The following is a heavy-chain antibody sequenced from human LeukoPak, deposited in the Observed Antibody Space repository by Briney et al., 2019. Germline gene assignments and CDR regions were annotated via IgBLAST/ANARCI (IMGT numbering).Heavy chain of an antibody. Sequence: PSETLSLTCTVSGGSISSYYWSWIRQPAGKGLEWIGRIYTSGSTNYSPSLKSRVTISVDKSKNQFSLKLSSVTAADTAVYYCARDSSGYPPYNWFDPWGQGTLVTVSS. D-gene: IGHD3-22*01. CDR1: GGSISSYY. CDR3: ARDSSGYPPYNWFDP. J-gene: IGHJ5*02. V-gene: IGHV4-4*07. CDR2: IYTSGST.